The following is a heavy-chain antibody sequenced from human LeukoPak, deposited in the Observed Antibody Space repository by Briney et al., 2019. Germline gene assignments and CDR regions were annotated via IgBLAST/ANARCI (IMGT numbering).Heavy chain of an antibody. CDR2: IYYSGST. CDR3: ARLDTFGY. D-gene: IGHD3/OR15-3a*01. CDR1: SGSISSYY. J-gene: IGHJ4*02. Sequence: SETLSLTCTVSSGSISSYYWSWIRQPPGKGLEWIGYIYYSGSTNYNPSLKSRVTISVDTSKNQFSLKLSSVTAADTAVYYCARLDTFGYWGQGTLVTVSS. V-gene: IGHV4-59*08.